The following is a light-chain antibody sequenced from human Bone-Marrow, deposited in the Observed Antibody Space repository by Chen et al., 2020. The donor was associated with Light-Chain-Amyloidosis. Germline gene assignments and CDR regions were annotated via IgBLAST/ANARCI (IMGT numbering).Light chain of an antibody. CDR3: QVWDRSSDRPV. CDR1: NIGSTS. V-gene: IGLV3-21*02. J-gene: IGLJ3*02. CDR2: DDS. Sequence: SYVLTQPSSVSVAPGQTATIACGGNNIGSTSVHWYQQTPGQAPLLVVYDDSDRPSGIPERLSGSNSGKTATLTISRVEAGDEADYYCQVWDRSSDRPVFGGGIKLTVL.